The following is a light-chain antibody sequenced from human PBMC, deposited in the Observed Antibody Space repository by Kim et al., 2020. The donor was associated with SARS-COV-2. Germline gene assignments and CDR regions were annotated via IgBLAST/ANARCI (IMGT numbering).Light chain of an antibody. J-gene: IGLJ3*02. Sequence: ASVQLTCTRSSGHSTYTIAWHQQQPEKGPRYLMKVNSDGSHSKGDGIPDRFSGSSSGAERYLTITSLQSDDEADYYCQTWGTGFRMFGGGTQLTVL. CDR3: QTWGTGFRM. V-gene: IGLV4-69*01. CDR2: VNSDGSH. CDR1: SGHSTYT.